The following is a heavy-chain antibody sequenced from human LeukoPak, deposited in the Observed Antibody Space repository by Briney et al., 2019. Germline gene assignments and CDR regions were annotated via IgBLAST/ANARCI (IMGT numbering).Heavy chain of an antibody. CDR1: GYTFTSYD. CDR2: ISAYNGNT. Sequence: ASVKVSCKASGYTFTSYDINWVRQATGQGLEWMGWISAYNGNTNYAQKLQGRVTMTTDTSTSTAYMELRSLRSDDTAVYYCARDTSSRSAGYGGFDCWGQGTLVTVSS. D-gene: IGHD4/OR15-4a*01. V-gene: IGHV1-18*01. CDR3: ARDTSSRSAGYGGFDC. J-gene: IGHJ4*02.